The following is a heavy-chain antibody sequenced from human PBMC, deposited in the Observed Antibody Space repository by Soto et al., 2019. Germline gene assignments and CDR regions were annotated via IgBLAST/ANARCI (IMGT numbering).Heavy chain of an antibody. V-gene: IGHV3-73*01. J-gene: IGHJ4*02. Sequence: GGSLRLSCAASGFTFSGSAMHWVRQASGKGLEWVGRIRSKANSYATAYAASVKGRFTISRDDSKNTAYLQMNSLKTEDTAVYYCTKTDYDYIWGSYRYSNYWGQGTLVTVSS. D-gene: IGHD3-16*02. CDR1: GFTFSGSA. CDR3: TKTDYDYIWGSYRYSNY. CDR2: IRSKANSYAT.